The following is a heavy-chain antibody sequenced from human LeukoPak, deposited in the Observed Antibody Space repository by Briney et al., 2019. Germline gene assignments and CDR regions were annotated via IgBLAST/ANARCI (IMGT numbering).Heavy chain of an antibody. J-gene: IGHJ4*02. D-gene: IGHD6-13*01. CDR3: TTERGSASWYEYYFDY. V-gene: IGHV3-15*01. Sequence: PGGPLRLSSVASGFAFSNAWMSGVLQAPGKVLLGVGRMKSKSDGGATDYAAPVKGRYTISRDDSKNTLYLQMSSLKTEDIAVYYCTTERGSASWYEYYFDYWGQGTLVTVSS. CDR1: GFAFSNAW. CDR2: MKSKSDGGAT.